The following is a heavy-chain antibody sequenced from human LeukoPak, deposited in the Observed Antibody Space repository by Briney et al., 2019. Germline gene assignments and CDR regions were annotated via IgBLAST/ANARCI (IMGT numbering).Heavy chain of an antibody. V-gene: IGHV1-2*02. Sequence: GASVKVSCKASGYTFPGHYMHWVRQAPRQGLEWMGWIDPNSGDTSYAQKFQGRVTMTRNTSISTAYMELSSLRSEDTAVYYCARDYYDILTGYFSNLGYWGQGTLVTVSS. CDR2: IDPNSGDT. CDR1: GYTFPGHY. J-gene: IGHJ4*02. D-gene: IGHD3-9*01. CDR3: ARDYYDILTGYFSNLGY.